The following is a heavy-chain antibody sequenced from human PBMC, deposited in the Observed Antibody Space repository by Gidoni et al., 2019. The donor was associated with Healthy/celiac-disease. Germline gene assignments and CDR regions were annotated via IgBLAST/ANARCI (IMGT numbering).Heavy chain of an antibody. D-gene: IGHD3-22*01. Sequence: EVQLVESGGGLVKPGGSLRLSCAASGFTFSNAWMSWVRPAPGKGLQWVGRMKSKTVGGTTDYAAPVKGRFTISRDDSKNTLYLQMNSLKTEDTAVYYCTTLDYYDSSGYYPFDYWGQGTLVTVSS. J-gene: IGHJ4*02. CDR1: GFTFSNAW. V-gene: IGHV3-15*01. CDR2: MKSKTVGGTT. CDR3: TTLDYYDSSGYYPFDY.